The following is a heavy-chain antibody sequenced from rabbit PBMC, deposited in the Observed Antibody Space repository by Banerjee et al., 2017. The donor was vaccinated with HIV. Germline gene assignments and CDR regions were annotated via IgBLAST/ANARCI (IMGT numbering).Heavy chain of an antibody. CDR3: ARDAASFSYITPYYFNL. CDR2: IYTSSGST. D-gene: IGHD7-1*01. J-gene: IGHJ4*01. V-gene: IGHV1S40*01. CDR1: GLDFSSSYW. Sequence: QSLEESGGDLVKPGASLTLTCTASGLDFSSSYWICWVRQAPGKGLELIACIYTSSGSTYYATWAKGRFTISKTSSTTVTLQMTSLTAADTATYFCARDAASFSYITPYYFNLWGPGTLVTVS.